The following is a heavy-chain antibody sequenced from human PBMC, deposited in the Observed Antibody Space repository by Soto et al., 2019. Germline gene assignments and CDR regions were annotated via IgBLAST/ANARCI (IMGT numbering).Heavy chain of an antibody. CDR3: TRTATTSAGYFDL. CDR2: IKQDGSEK. D-gene: IGHD5-18*01. V-gene: IGHV3-7*01. CDR1: GFTFSTYW. J-gene: IGHJ2*01. Sequence: PGGSLRLSCAASGFTFSTYWMNWVRQTPGKGLMWVANIKQDGSEKNYKDSVKGRLTISRDNAKNSLSLQMNSLRAEDTAVYYCTRTATTSAGYFDLWGRGTLVTVSS.